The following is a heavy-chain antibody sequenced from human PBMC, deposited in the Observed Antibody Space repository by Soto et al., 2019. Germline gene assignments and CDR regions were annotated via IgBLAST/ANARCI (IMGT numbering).Heavy chain of an antibody. J-gene: IGHJ6*03. CDR3: ARSLNSGYDYLDFGYYYYMDV. V-gene: IGHV3-11*01. D-gene: IGHD5-12*01. CDR2: ISSSGSTI. Sequence: NPGGSLRLSCAASGFTFSDYYMSWIRQAPGKGLEWVSYISSSGSTIYYADSVKGRFTISRDNAKNSLYLQMNSLRAEDTAVYYCARSLNSGYDYLDFGYYYYMDVWGKGTTVTVSS. CDR1: GFTFSDYY.